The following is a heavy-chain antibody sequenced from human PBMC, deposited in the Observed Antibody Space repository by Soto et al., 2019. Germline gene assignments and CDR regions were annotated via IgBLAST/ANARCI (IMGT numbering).Heavy chain of an antibody. Sequence: QVQLVQSGAEVKEPGSSVKVSCKASGGTFSTYSISWVRQAPGQGHEWMGMIIPMFGTPDYAQKSQGRVTITADESTSTVHMELSSLRSEDTAVYYCAREGGAYSSGWRYFDYWGQGTLVTVSS. CDR2: IIPMFGTP. V-gene: IGHV1-69*18. CDR1: GGTFSTYS. CDR3: AREGGAYSSGWRYFDY. J-gene: IGHJ4*02. D-gene: IGHD6-19*01.